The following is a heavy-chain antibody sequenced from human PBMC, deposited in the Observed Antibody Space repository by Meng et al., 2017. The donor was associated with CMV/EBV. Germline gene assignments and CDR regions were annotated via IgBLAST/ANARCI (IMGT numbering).Heavy chain of an antibody. CDR1: GFTFDDYG. J-gene: IGHJ4*02. CDR3: ARTDCSSTSCPKYYFDY. CDR2: INWNGGST. Sequence: GESLKISCAASGFTFDDYGMSWVRQAPGKGLEWVSGINWNGGSTGCADSVKGRFTISRDNAKNSLYLQMNSLRAEDTALYYCARTDCSSTSCPKYYFDYWGQGTLVTVSS. V-gene: IGHV3-20*04. D-gene: IGHD2-2*01.